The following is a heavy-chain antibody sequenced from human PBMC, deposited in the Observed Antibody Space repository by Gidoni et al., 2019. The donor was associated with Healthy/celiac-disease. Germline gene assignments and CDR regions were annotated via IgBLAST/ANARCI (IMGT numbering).Heavy chain of an antibody. CDR1: GSTFTGYY. CDR2: INPNSGGT. V-gene: IGHV1-2*02. D-gene: IGHD3-3*01. J-gene: IGHJ6*02. CDR3: ARRTHYDFWSGYSMGYYYYGMDV. Sequence: QVQLVQSGAEVKKPGASVKVSCKASGSTFTGYYMHWVRQAPGQGLEWMGWINPNSGGTNYAQKFQGRVTMTRDTSISTAYMELSRLRSDDTAVYYCARRTHYDFWSGYSMGYYYYGMDVWGQGTTVTVSS.